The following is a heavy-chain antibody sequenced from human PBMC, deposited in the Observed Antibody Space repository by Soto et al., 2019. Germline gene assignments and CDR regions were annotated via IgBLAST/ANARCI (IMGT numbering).Heavy chain of an antibody. V-gene: IGHV4-59*08. CDR1: GGSISSYY. Sequence: SETLSLTCTVSGGSISSYYWSWIRQPPGKGLEWIGYIYYSGSTNYNPSLKSRVTISVDTSKNQFSLKLSSLTAADTAVYYCARLEKDGSYFDYWGQGTLVTVSS. CDR3: ARLEKDGSYFDY. D-gene: IGHD1-26*01. J-gene: IGHJ4*02. CDR2: IYYSGST.